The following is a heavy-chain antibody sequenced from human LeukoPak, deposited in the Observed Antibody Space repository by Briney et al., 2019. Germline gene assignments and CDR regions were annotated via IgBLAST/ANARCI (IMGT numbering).Heavy chain of an antibody. CDR3: ARAGNLASIPTGFDY. CDR1: GYTFTGYY. D-gene: IGHD2-2*02. CDR2: INPNSGGT. Sequence: GASVKVSCKASGYTFTGYYMHWVRQAPRQGLEWMGWINPNSGGTNYAQKFQGRVTMTRDTSISTAYMELSRLRSDDTAVYYCARAGNLASIPTGFDYWGQGTLVTVSS. J-gene: IGHJ4*02. V-gene: IGHV1-2*02.